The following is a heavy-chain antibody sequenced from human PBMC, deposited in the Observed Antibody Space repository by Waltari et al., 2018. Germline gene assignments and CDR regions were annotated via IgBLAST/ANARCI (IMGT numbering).Heavy chain of an antibody. D-gene: IGHD5-12*01. CDR3: ARAAPRGYDLPY. J-gene: IGHJ4*02. V-gene: IGHV3-48*04. Sequence: EVQLVESGGGLVQPGGSLRLSCAASGFTFSSYSMNWVRPAPGKGLEWVSCSSSSSTDIYNADCVKGRFTNARDNAKNSLYVRMNSLGAEDTAVCYCARAAPRGYDLPYWGQGTLVTVSS. CDR1: GFTFSSYS. CDR2: SSSSSTDI.